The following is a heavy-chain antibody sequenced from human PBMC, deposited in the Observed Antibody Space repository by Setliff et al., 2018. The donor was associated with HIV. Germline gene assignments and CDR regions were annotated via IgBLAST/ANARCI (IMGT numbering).Heavy chain of an antibody. CDR1: GGSMSSYY. V-gene: IGHV4-59*08. D-gene: IGHD6-25*01. J-gene: IGHJ4*02. CDR2: IYYTGST. CDR3: ARHARFSTGHRAFDY. Sequence: PSETLSLTCTVSGGSMSSYYWSWIRQPPGKGLESIGYIYYTGSTNYNPALKSRVTISVDTSKNLCSLQLSFVTAADTAVYYCARHARFSTGHRAFDYWGQGTLVTVSS.